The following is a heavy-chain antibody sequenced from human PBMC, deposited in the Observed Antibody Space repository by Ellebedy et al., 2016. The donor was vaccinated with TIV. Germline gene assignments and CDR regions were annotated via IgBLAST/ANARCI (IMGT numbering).Heavy chain of an antibody. J-gene: IGHJ3*02. CDR3: ASYPWGVGPAFAI. D-gene: IGHD1-26*01. Sequence: ESLKISCAASGFTFSNNAMSLVRQAPGKGLEWISAIPNSGTSTSYADSVKGRFTISRANSKNKLYMQMDRLRAEDTAIYHCASYPWGVGPAFAIWGQGTMVTVSS. CDR2: IPNSGTST. CDR1: GFTFSNNA. V-gene: IGHV3-23*01.